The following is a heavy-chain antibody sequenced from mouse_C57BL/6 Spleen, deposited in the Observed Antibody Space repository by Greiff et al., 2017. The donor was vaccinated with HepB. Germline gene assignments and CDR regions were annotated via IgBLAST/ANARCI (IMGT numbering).Heavy chain of an antibody. Sequence: QVQLKESGPGLVAPSQSLSITCTVSGFSLTSYGVHWVRQPPGKGLEWLVVIWSDGSTTYNSALKSRLSISKDNSKSQVFLKMNSLQTDDTAMYYCARHPLYRSYAMDYWGQGTSVTVSS. CDR2: IWSDGST. J-gene: IGHJ4*01. CDR3: ARHPLYRSYAMDY. D-gene: IGHD2-3*01. V-gene: IGHV2-6-1*01. CDR1: GFSLTSYG.